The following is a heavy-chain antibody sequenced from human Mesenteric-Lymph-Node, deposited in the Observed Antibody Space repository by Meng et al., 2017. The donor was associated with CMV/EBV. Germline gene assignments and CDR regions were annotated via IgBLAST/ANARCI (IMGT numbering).Heavy chain of an antibody. CDR2: IKQDGSEK. Sequence: GGSLRLSCAASGFTFSSYWMSWVRQAPGKGLEWVANIKQDGSEKYYVDSVKGRFTISRDNAKNSLYLQVNSLRAEDTAVYYCARGSGTTVIYYYYGMDVWGQGTTVTVSS. CDR1: GFTFSSYW. CDR3: ARGSGTTVIYYYYGMDV. V-gene: IGHV3-7*01. D-gene: IGHD4-11*01. J-gene: IGHJ6*02.